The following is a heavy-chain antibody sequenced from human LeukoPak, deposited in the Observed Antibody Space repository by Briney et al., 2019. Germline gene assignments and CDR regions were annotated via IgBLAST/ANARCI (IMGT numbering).Heavy chain of an antibody. CDR1: GGSISSYY. D-gene: IGHD4-17*01. Sequence: PSETLSLTCTVSGGSISSYYRSWIRQPPGKGLEWIGYIYYSGSTNYNPSLKSRVTISVDTSKNQFSLKLSSVTAADTAVYYCARDIDTVTSLWGQGTMVTVSS. V-gene: IGHV4-59*01. J-gene: IGHJ3*01. CDR2: IYYSGST. CDR3: ARDIDTVTSL.